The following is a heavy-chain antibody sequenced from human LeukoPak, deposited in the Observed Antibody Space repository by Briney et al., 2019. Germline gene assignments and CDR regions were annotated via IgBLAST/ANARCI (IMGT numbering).Heavy chain of an antibody. V-gene: IGHV3-15*01. Sequence: PGGSLRLSWAASGFTFSNAWMSWVRQAQGKGLEWVGRIKRKSDGETTDYAAPVKGRFTISRDDSKNTLHLQMNSLKTEDTAVYYCTTDPYSGSYNYYYGMDVWGQGTTVTVSS. CDR1: GFTFSNAW. J-gene: IGHJ6*02. D-gene: IGHD1-26*01. CDR2: IKRKSDGETT. CDR3: TTDPYSGSYNYYYGMDV.